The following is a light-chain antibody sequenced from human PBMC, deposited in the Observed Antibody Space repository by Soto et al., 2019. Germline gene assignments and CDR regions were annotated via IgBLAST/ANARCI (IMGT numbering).Light chain of an antibody. J-gene: IGKJ4*01. CDR1: QSINNN. Sequence: EMVMTQSPATLSVSPGESATHSCRASQSINNNLAWYQQKRGQGPRLLIYGASSRATGTPARFSGSGSGTGFTLTISSLQSEDFAIYYCQQYNDWPLTFGGGTKVEIK. CDR3: QQYNDWPLT. CDR2: GAS. V-gene: IGKV3-15*01.